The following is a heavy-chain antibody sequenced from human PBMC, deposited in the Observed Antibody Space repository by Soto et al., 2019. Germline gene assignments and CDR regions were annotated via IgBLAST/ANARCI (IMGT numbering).Heavy chain of an antibody. J-gene: IGHJ5*02. CDR2: IIPIRGIA. V-gene: IGHV1-69*02. Sequence: QVQLVQSGAEVKKPGSSVKVSCKASGGTFSSYTISWVRQAPGQGLEWMGRIIPIRGIANYVQKFQGRVTITADKTTATAHTELSSIRPEDTAVSCCARSNYDFRSGLTPRKFDPWGQGTLVTVSS. CDR1: GGTFSSYT. CDR3: ARSNYDFRSGLTPRKFDP. D-gene: IGHD3-3*01.